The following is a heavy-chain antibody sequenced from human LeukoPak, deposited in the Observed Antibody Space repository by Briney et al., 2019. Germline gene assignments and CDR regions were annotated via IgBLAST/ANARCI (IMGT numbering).Heavy chain of an antibody. Sequence: SETLSLTCTVSGVSVNSASYYWSWVRQPPGKGLEWIGYIYYSGSTNYNPSLKSQFTISVDTSKNEFSLKLRSVTAADTAVYYCARVTGYVIEDNFDYWGQGTLVTVSS. CDR2: IYYSGST. V-gene: IGHV4-61*01. CDR3: ARVTGYVIEDNFDY. D-gene: IGHD2-15*01. J-gene: IGHJ4*02. CDR1: GVSVNSASYY.